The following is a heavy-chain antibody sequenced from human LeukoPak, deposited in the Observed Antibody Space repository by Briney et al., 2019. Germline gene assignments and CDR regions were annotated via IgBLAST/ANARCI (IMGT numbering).Heavy chain of an antibody. J-gene: IGHJ4*02. CDR3: ARRIVVTRGFDY. Sequence: SETLSLTCTVSGGSISSSSYYWGWLRQPPGKGLEWIGSIYYSGRTYYNSPLKSGVTISVDTSKNQFSLKLSSVTAADTAVYYCARRIVVTRGFDYWGQGTLVTVSS. CDR1: GGSISSSSYY. D-gene: IGHD4-23*01. V-gene: IGHV4-39*01. CDR2: IYYSGRT.